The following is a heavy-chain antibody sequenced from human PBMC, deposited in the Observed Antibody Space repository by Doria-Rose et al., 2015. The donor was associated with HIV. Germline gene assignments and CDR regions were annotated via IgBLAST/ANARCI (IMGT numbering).Heavy chain of an antibody. D-gene: IGHD4-17*01. J-gene: IGHJ4*02. CDR3: ARRDLFYGGNAYYFDH. Sequence: ASGFTFSRYWMSWVRQAPGKGLEWVANIKQDGSEKYYVDSVKGRFTISRDNAKNSLYLQMNSLRAEDTAVYYCARRDLFYGGNAYYFDHWGQGTLVTVSS. CDR2: IKQDGSEK. CDR1: GFTFSRYW. V-gene: IGHV3-7*03.